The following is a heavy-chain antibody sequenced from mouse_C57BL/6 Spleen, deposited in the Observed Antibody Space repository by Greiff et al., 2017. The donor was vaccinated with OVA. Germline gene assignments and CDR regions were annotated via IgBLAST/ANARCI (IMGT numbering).Heavy chain of an antibody. V-gene: IGHV1-63*01. J-gene: IGHJ1*03. Sequence: QVQLQQSGAELVRPGTSVKMSCKASGYTFTNYWIGWAKQRPGHGLEWIGDIYPGGGYTNYNEKFKGKATLTADKSSSTAYMQFSSLTSEDSAIYYCARYPSTVVAEGWYFDVWGTGTTVTVSS. D-gene: IGHD1-1*01. CDR1: GYTFTNYW. CDR2: IYPGGGYT. CDR3: ARYPSTVVAEGWYFDV.